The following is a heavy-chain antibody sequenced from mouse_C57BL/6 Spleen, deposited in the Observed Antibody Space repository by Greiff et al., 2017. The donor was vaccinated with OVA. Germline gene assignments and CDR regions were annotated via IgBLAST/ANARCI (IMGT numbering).Heavy chain of an antibody. Sequence: VKLMESGPGLVQPSQSLSITCTVSGFSLTSYGVHWVRQSPGKGLEWLGVIWSGGSTDYNAAFISRLSISKDNSKSQVFFKMNSLQADDTAIYYCARNIITTVGYFDVWGTGTTVTVSS. V-gene: IGHV2-2*01. J-gene: IGHJ1*03. CDR1: GFSLTSYG. CDR3: ARNIITTVGYFDV. CDR2: IWSGGST. D-gene: IGHD1-1*01.